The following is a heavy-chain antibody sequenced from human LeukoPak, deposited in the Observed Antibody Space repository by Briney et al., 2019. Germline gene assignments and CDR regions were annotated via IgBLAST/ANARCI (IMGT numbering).Heavy chain of an antibody. J-gene: IGHJ3*02. D-gene: IGHD2-21*02. V-gene: IGHV3-7*01. CDR2: MNPDGSVK. CDR3: ARDPHCGAVDI. CDR1: GFTFSSSW. Sequence: GGSLRLSCAASGFTFSSSWMSWVRQAPGKGLEWVADMNPDGSVKYYGDSVTGRFTISRDKDKNSLYLLMDSLRAEDTAIYYCARDPHCGAVDIWGQGTLVTVSS.